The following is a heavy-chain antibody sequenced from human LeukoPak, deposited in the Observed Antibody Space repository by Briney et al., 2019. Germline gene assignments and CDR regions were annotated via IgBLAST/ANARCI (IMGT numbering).Heavy chain of an antibody. Sequence: SETLSLTCAVYGGSFSGYYWSWSRQPPGKGLEWIGQINHSGSTNYNPSLKSRVTISVDTSNNQFSLKLSSVTAADTAVYYCARRLWFGDRLNWFDPWGQGTLVTVSS. CDR1: GGSFSGYY. D-gene: IGHD3-10*01. CDR2: INHSGST. V-gene: IGHV4-34*01. J-gene: IGHJ5*02. CDR3: ARRLWFGDRLNWFDP.